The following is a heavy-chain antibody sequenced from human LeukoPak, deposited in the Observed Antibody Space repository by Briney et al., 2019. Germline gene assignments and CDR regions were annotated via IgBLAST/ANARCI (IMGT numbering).Heavy chain of an antibody. V-gene: IGHV1-69*04. J-gene: IGHJ6*02. Sequence: SVKVPCKASRGTFSSYAISWVRQAPGEGLECMGRIILILGIANYAQKFQGRVTITADRSTSTAYMELSSLRSEDTAVYYCARDWGVDTAMDYYYGMDVWGQGTTVTVSS. CDR3: ARDWGVDTAMDYYYGMDV. D-gene: IGHD5-18*01. CDR1: RGTFSSYA. CDR2: IILILGIA.